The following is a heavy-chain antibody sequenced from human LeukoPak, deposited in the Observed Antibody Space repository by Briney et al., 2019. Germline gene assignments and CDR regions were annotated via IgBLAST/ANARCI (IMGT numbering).Heavy chain of an antibody. J-gene: IGHJ5*02. Sequence: SETLSLTCAVYGGSFSGYYWSWIRQPPGKGLEWIGEIYHSGSTNYNPSLKSRVTISVDTSKNQFSLKLSSVTAADTAVYYCASCALTMVRGVKSSWFDPWGQGTLVTVSS. CDR2: IYHSGST. CDR1: GGSFSGYY. CDR3: ASCALTMVRGVKSSWFDP. D-gene: IGHD3-10*01. V-gene: IGHV4-34*01.